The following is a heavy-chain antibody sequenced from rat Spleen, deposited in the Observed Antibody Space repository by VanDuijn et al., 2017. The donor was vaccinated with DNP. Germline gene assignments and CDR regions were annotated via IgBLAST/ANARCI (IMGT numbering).Heavy chain of an antibody. CDR1: GFTFSNFP. J-gene: IGHJ3*01. Sequence: EVQLVESGGGLVQPGRSLKLSCAASGFTFSNFPMAWVRQAPTKGLELVAYISTGGGTTYYRDSVKGRFTISRDNAKNTQYLQMDSLRSEDTATYYCTIPDYSDGSYYSGWFAYWGQGTLVTVSS. CDR2: ISTGGGTT. V-gene: IGHV5S13*01. D-gene: IGHD1-12*02. CDR3: TIPDYSDGSYYSGWFAY.